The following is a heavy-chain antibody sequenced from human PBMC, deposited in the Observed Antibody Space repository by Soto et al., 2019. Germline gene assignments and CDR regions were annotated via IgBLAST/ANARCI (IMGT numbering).Heavy chain of an antibody. V-gene: IGHV3-33*01. CDR1: GFTFSSYG. D-gene: IGHD2-15*01. CDR2: IWYDGSNK. CDR3: ARDSRGCSGGSCLLFDY. Sequence: QVQLVESGGGVVQPGRSLRLSCAASGFTFSSYGMHWVRQAPGKGLEWVAVIWYDGSNKYYADSVKGRFTISRDNSKNTLDLQMNSLRAEDTAVYYCARDSRGCSGGSCLLFDYWGQGTLVTVSS. J-gene: IGHJ4*02.